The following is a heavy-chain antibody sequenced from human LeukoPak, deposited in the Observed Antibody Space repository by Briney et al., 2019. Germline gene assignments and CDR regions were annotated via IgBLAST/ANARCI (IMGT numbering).Heavy chain of an antibody. D-gene: IGHD5-24*01. Sequence: PGGSLRLSCAASGFTFSSYEMNWVRQAPGKGLEWVANIKQDGSEKHYVDSVKGRFTISRDNAKNSLYLQMNSLRAEDTAVYYCARHPRWEMPTIKDDCLDIWGQGTMVTVSS. CDR3: ARHPRWEMPTIKDDCLDI. J-gene: IGHJ3*02. CDR1: GFTFSSYE. CDR2: IKQDGSEK. V-gene: IGHV3-7*01.